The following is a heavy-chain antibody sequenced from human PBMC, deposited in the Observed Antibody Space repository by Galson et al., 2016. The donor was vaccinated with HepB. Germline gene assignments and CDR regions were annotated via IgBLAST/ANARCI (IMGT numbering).Heavy chain of an antibody. CDR1: GFTFNTYA. J-gene: IGHJ4*02. CDR3: ATFVGLGGSG. V-gene: IGHV3-48*02. CDR2: INSRGDTT. D-gene: IGHD3/OR15-3a*01. Sequence: SLRLSCAASGFTFNTYAFNCVRQAPGKGLEWLSYINSRGDTTYYGDSLKGRFTTSRDNAKNSLYLEMNSLTDDVTAIYYCATFVGLGGSGWGQGTLVTVSS.